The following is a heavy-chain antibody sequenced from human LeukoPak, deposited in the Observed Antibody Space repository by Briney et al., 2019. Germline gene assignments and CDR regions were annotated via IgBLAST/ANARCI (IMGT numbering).Heavy chain of an antibody. D-gene: IGHD3-10*01. V-gene: IGHV1-18*04. CDR2: ISAYNGNT. CDR3: ARDQSLWFGELFGNWFDP. CDR1: GYTFTSYG. Sequence: GASVKVSCKASGYTFTSYGISWVRQAPGQGLEWMGWISAYNGNTNYAQTLQGRVTMTTDTSTSTAYMELRSLRSDDTAVYYCARDQSLWFGELFGNWFDPWGQGTLVTVSS. J-gene: IGHJ5*02.